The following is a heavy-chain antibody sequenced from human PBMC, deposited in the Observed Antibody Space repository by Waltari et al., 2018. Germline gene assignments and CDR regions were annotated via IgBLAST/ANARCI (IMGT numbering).Heavy chain of an antibody. J-gene: IGHJ4*02. CDR2: ISSSTTYI. D-gene: IGHD6-6*01. V-gene: IGHV3-21*03. CDR1: GFAFSSYS. CDR3: ARDYWSSSSSSVFYFDY. Sequence: EVQLVESGGGLVKPGGSLRLSCAASGFAFSSYSMTWVRQAPGKGLEWVSSISSSTTYIYSADSVKGRFTISRDTAKNSLYLQMNSLRAEDTAVYYCARDYWSSSSSSVFYFDYWGQGTLVTVSS.